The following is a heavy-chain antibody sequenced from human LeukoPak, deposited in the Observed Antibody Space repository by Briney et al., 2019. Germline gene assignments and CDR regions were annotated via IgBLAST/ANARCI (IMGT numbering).Heavy chain of an antibody. CDR2: INPNSGGT. CDR1: GYTFTDYY. Sequence: ASVKVSCKASGYTFTDYYMHWVRQAPGQGIEWMGWINPNSGGTNYAQKFQGRVTMTRDTSISTAYTELSGLRSDDTAVYYCARSSRYCSSTSCYFVQWGQGTLVTVSS. CDR3: ARSSRYCSSTSCYFVQ. J-gene: IGHJ4*02. V-gene: IGHV1-2*02. D-gene: IGHD2-2*01.